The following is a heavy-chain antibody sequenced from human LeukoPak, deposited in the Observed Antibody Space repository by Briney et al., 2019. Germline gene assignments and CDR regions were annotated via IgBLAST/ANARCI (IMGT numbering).Heavy chain of an antibody. D-gene: IGHD5-18*01. Sequence: SETLSLTCAVYGGSFSGYYWSWIRQPPGKGLEWIGEINHSGRTNYNPSLKSRVTISVDTSKNQFSLKLSSVTAADTAVYYCALNFYSYDAFDIWGQGTMVTVSS. CDR3: ALNFYSYDAFDI. V-gene: IGHV4-34*01. CDR1: GGSFSGYY. CDR2: INHSGRT. J-gene: IGHJ3*02.